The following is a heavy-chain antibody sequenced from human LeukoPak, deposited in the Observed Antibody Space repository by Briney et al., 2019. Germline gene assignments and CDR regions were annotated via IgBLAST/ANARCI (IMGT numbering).Heavy chain of an antibody. Sequence: GGSLRLSCAGSGFPFNTFALDWVRQAPGKGLEWVAGVSSDGRNTFYEDSVKGRFSISRDNSKNTLYLQMNSLRAEDTAVYYCAKANSGYDEYFYYWGQGTLVTVSS. CDR2: VSSDGRNT. CDR3: AKANSGYDEYFYY. V-gene: IGHV3-30*04. D-gene: IGHD5-12*01. CDR1: GFPFNTFA. J-gene: IGHJ4*02.